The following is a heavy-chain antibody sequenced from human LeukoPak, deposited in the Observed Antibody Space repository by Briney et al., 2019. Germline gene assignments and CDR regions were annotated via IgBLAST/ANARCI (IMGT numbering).Heavy chain of an antibody. D-gene: IGHD2-2*01. J-gene: IGHJ4*02. CDR3: ATLPRCCSSTSCYAKGGFDY. Sequence: ASVKVSCKASGYTFTGYYMHWVRQAPGQGLEWMGWINPNSGGTNYAQKFQGRVTMTRDTSISTAYMELSRLRSDDTAVYYCATLPRCCSSTSCYAKGGFDYWGQGTLVTVSS. CDR2: INPNSGGT. CDR1: GYTFTGYY. V-gene: IGHV1-2*02.